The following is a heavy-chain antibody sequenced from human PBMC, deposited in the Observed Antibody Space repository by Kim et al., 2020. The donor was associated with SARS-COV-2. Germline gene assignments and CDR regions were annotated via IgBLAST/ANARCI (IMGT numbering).Heavy chain of an antibody. Sequence: SVKVSCKASGGTFSTYIITWVRQAPGQGLEWMGQIISFFGATNYAQVFQGRVTITADESTSTAYMELSSLTSVDTAVYYCALRVANQVRGVITDYYYYGLDFWGQGTTVTVSS. V-gene: IGHV1-69*13. D-gene: IGHD3-10*01. CDR3: ALRVANQVRGVITDYYYYGLDF. CDR2: IISFFGAT. CDR1: GGTFSTYI. J-gene: IGHJ6*02.